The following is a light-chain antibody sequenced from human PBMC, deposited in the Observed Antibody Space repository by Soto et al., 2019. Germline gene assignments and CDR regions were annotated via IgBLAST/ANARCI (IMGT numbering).Light chain of an antibody. Sequence: DIQMTQSPASLSASVGDRVTISCRASQSIGRNLNWYQQKPGKAPTLLMFTSSNLQSGVPSRFSGSGSGTDFILTISSLQPDDFATYYCQQSYRTPPTFGQGTKVEIK. CDR3: QQSYRTPPT. CDR2: TSS. CDR1: QSIGRN. V-gene: IGKV1-39*01. J-gene: IGKJ1*01.